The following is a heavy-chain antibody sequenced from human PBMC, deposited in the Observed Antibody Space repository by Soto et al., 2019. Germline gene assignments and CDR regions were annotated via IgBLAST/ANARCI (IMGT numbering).Heavy chain of an antibody. CDR2: IVPIFGTA. J-gene: IGHJ6*02. CDR3: ARDVDTALTRNYGMDV. V-gene: IGHV1-69*13. D-gene: IGHD5-18*01. CDR1: GGTFSSYA. Sequence: GASVKVSCKASGGTFSSYAISWVRQAPGQGLEWMGGIVPIFGTANYAQKFQGRVTITADESTSTAYMELSSLRSEDTAVYYCARDVDTALTRNYGMDVWGQGTTVTVSS.